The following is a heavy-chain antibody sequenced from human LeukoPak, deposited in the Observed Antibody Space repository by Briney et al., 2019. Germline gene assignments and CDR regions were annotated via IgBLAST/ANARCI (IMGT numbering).Heavy chain of an antibody. Sequence: PGGSLRLSCAASGFTFSDYYMSWVRQAPGKGLEWVSVIYSGESTYYAESVKGRFTIYRDNSKNTLYLQMNSLRPEDTAVYYCAREGYFYDTSGSVQHWGQGTLVTVSS. CDR2: IYSGEST. CDR1: GFTFSDYY. V-gene: IGHV3-66*02. CDR3: AREGYFYDTSGSVQH. J-gene: IGHJ1*01. D-gene: IGHD3-22*01.